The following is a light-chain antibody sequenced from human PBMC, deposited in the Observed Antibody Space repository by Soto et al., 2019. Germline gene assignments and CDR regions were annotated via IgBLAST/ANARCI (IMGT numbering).Light chain of an antibody. CDR3: QQYDNLPSWT. Sequence: DIQMTQSPSSLSASVGDRVTITCQASQDISNYLNWYQQKPGKAPKLLIYDASNLETGVPSRFSGSGSGTDFTFTISSLQPEDIATYYCQQYDNLPSWTFGQVTKVDIK. CDR1: QDISNY. CDR2: DAS. J-gene: IGKJ1*01. V-gene: IGKV1-33*01.